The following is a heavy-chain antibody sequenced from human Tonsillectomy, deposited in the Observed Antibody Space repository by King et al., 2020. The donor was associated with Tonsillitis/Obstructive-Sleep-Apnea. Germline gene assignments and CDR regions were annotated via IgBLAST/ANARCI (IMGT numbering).Heavy chain of an antibody. Sequence: VQLQESGPGLVKPSETLSLTCTVSGGSISSYYWSWIRQPPGKGLEWIGYIYYSGSTNYNPSLKSRVTISVDTSKNQFSLKLSSVTAADTAVYYCARGTYFRHYYYYMDVWGKGTTVTVSS. CDR2: IYYSGST. CDR1: GGSISSYY. V-gene: IGHV4-59*01. CDR3: ARGTYFRHYYYYMDV. D-gene: IGHD1-26*01. J-gene: IGHJ6*03.